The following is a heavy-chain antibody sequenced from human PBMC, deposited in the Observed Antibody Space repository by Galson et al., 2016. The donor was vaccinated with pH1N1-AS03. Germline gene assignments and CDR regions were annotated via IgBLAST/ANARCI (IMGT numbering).Heavy chain of an antibody. Sequence: PALVKPTPTLTLTCTFSGFSLTTDGMRVSWIRQPPGKSLEWLARIDWDDDKFYRTSLKTRLTISKDTSKNQVVLTLTNVGPVDTATYYCGLTGIAATGYFDYWGQGTLVTVSS. CDR3: GLTGIAATGYFDY. CDR2: IDWDDDK. J-gene: IGHJ4*02. V-gene: IGHV2-70*04. D-gene: IGHD6-13*01. CDR1: GFSLTTDGMR.